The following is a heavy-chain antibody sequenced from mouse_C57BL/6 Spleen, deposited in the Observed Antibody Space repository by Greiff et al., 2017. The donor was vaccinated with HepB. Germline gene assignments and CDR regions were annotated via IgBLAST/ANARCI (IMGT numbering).Heavy chain of an antibody. V-gene: IGHV1-15*01. Sequence: QVQLKQSGAELVRPGASVTLSCKASGYTFTDYEMHWVKQTPVHGLEWIGAIDPETGGTAYNQKFKGKAILTADKSSSTAYMELRSLTSEDSAVYYGTRKYYGSSYSLGYWGQGTTLTVSS. CDR3: TRKYYGSSYSLGY. CDR1: GYTFTDYE. J-gene: IGHJ2*01. CDR2: IDPETGGT. D-gene: IGHD1-1*01.